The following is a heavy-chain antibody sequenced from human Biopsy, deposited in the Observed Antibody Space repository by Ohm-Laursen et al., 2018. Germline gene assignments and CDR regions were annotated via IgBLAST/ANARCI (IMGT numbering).Heavy chain of an antibody. J-gene: IGHJ4*02. CDR1: GGSINGGRYY. D-gene: IGHD2-15*01. V-gene: IGHV4-61*01. Sequence: GTLSLTCTVSGGSINGGRYYWSWLRQPPGKGLEWIGFISNSGNTNYNPSLKSRVTISADTSKNQFSLKLGSVTVADTAVFYCARRGSGGRSFDYWGQGSLVTVSS. CDR2: ISNSGNT. CDR3: ARRGSGGRSFDY.